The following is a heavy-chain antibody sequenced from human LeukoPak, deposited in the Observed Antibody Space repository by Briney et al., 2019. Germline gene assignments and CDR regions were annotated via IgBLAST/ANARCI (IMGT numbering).Heavy chain of an antibody. V-gene: IGHV3-74*03. CDR2: INNDGSST. Sequence: GGSLRLSCAASGFPFSPYWMHWVRQAPGKGLVWVSRINNDGSSTMYADSVKGRFTISRDNARNTLYLQMNSLRDDDTAVYYCARDYNSSPDYWGQGTLVTVSS. CDR3: ARDYNSSPDY. J-gene: IGHJ4*02. CDR1: GFPFSPYW. D-gene: IGHD6-13*01.